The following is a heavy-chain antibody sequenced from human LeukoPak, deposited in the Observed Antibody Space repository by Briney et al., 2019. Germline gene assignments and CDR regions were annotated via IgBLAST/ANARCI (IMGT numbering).Heavy chain of an antibody. CDR1: GFTVSSNY. Sequence: GGSLRLSCAASGFTVSSNYMSWVRQAPGKGLEWVSVIYSGGSTYYADSVKGRFTISRDNSKNTLYLQMNSLRAGDTAVYYCARESRAAAGSFDYWGQGTLVTVSS. J-gene: IGHJ4*02. D-gene: IGHD6-13*01. CDR2: IYSGGST. CDR3: ARESRAAAGSFDY. V-gene: IGHV3-53*01.